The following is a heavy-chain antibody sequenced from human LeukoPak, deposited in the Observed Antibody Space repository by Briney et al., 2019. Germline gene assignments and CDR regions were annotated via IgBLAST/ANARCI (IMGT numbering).Heavy chain of an antibody. CDR2: IYYSGST. CDR1: GGSISSYY. D-gene: IGHD1-26*01. Sequence: SETLSLTCTVSGGSISSYYWSRIRQPPGKGLEWIGYIYYSGSTNYNPSLKSRVTISIDTSKNQFSLKLSSVTAADTAVYYCARHPSIVGAFGFAFDIWGQGTMVTVSS. V-gene: IGHV4-59*08. CDR3: ARHPSIVGAFGFAFDI. J-gene: IGHJ3*02.